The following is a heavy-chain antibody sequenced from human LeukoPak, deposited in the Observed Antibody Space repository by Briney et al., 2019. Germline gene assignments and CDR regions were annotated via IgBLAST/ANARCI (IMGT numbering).Heavy chain of an antibody. CDR3: ARDRVAVVFLGGRY. D-gene: IGHD6-19*01. V-gene: IGHV3-30-3*01. CDR2: ISYDGSNK. CDR1: GFTFSSYA. J-gene: IGHJ4*02. Sequence: GGSLRLSCAASGFTFSSYAMHWVRQAPGKGLEWVAVISYDGSNKYYADSVKGRFTISRDNSKNTLYLQMNSLRAEDTAVYYCARDRVAVVFLGGRYWGQGTLVTVSS.